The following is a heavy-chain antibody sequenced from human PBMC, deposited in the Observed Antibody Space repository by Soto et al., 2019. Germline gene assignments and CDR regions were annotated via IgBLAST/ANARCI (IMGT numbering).Heavy chain of an antibody. CDR3: ARVVFGVTTSCVAVAG. D-gene: IGHD4-17*01. CDR2: IKNCVDT. CDR1: GFPVSNNF. J-gene: IGHJ3*01. Sequence: DVQLVESGGGLVQPGGSLRLSCAASGFPVSNNFMSWVRQATGKGLEWVTVIKNCVDTDYADSVKGRFTISADNSRNTVYLQMNSVRAEDMAVYYCARVVFGVTTSCVAVAGGGGGTTVTVSS. V-gene: IGHV3-66*01.